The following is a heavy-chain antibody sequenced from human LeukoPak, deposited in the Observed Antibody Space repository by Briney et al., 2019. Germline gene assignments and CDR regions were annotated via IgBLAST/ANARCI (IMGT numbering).Heavy chain of an antibody. D-gene: IGHD6-13*01. Sequence: ASLRVSSKASGYTFTDYYMHRVRQTPGQGLEWMGWINPKSGGTNYTQTFQGRVTTTRDTSISTAYMELSRLRSDDTAVYYCAIDGWQQLVPNWFDPWGQGTLVTVSS. V-gene: IGHV1-2*02. J-gene: IGHJ5*02. CDR3: AIDGWQQLVPNWFDP. CDR2: INPKSGGT. CDR1: GYTFTDYY.